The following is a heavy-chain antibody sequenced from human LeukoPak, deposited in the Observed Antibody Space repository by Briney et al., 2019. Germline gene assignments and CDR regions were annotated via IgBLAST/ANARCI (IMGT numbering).Heavy chain of an antibody. CDR2: INHRGST. CDR1: AYSINSPYN. D-gene: IGHD3-22*01. V-gene: IGHV4-38-2*02. J-gene: IGHJ4*02. CDR3: ARGPYYYDSSGNFDY. Sequence: PSETPSLTCTVSAYSINSPYNWGWIRQSPGRGLEWIGIINHRGSTSYNPSLRSRVTISVDTSKNQFSLKLSSMTAADTAVYYCARGPYYYDSSGNFDYWGQGTLVTVSS.